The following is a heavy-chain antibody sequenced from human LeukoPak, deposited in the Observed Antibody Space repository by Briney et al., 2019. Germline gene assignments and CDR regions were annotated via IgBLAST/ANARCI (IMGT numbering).Heavy chain of an antibody. CDR2: ISSSGSTI. CDR3: AKVFFLPDYYYYYYMDV. CDR1: GFTFSDYY. J-gene: IGHJ6*03. Sequence: PGGSLRLSCAASGFTFSDYYMSWIRQAPGKGLEWVSYISSSGSTIYYADSVKGRFTISRDNSKNTLYLQMNSLRAEDTAVYYCAKVFFLPDYYYYYYMDVWGKGTTVTVSS. D-gene: IGHD2/OR15-2a*01. V-gene: IGHV3-11*01.